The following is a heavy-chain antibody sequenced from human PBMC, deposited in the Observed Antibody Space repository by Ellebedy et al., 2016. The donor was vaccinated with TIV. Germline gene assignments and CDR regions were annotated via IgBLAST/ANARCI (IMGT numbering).Heavy chain of an antibody. CDR1: GHTFTSYG. CDR3: ARDTLWFGELLSNYYYYYYMDV. Sequence: ASVKVSCKASGHTFTSYGISWVRQAPGQGLEWMGWISAYHGNTNYAQKLQGRVTMTTDTSTSTAYMELRSLRSDDTAVYYCARDTLWFGELLSNYYYYYYMDVWGKGTTVTVSS. J-gene: IGHJ6*03. D-gene: IGHD3-10*01. V-gene: IGHV1-18*01. CDR2: ISAYHGNT.